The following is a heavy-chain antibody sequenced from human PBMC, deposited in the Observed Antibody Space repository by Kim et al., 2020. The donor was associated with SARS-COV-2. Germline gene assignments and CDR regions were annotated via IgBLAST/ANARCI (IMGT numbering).Heavy chain of an antibody. D-gene: IGHD3-22*01. V-gene: IGHV3-30*03. CDR1: GFTFSSYG. J-gene: IGHJ4*01. CDR3: ARALYYYDSSGAFDY. CDR2: ISYDGSNK. Sequence: GGSLRLSCAASGFTFSSYGMHWVRQAPGKGLEWVAVISYDGSNKYYADSVKGRFTISRDNSKNTLYLQMNSLRAEDTAVYYCARALYYYDSSGAFDYWG.